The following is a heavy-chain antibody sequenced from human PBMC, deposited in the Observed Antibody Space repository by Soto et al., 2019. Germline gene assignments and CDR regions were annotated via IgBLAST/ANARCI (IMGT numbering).Heavy chain of an antibody. Sequence: GGSLRLSCAASGFTFSSYGMHWVRQAPGKGLEWVAVIWYDGSNKYYADSVKGRFTISRDNSKNTLYLQMNSLRAEDTAVYYCARDSSSGWYGSFDYWGQGTLVTVSS. D-gene: IGHD6-19*01. CDR3: ARDSSSGWYGSFDY. CDR2: IWYDGSNK. CDR1: GFTFSSYG. V-gene: IGHV3-33*01. J-gene: IGHJ4*02.